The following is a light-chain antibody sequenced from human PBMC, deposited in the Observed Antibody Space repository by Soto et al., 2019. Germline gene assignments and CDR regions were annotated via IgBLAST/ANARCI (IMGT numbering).Light chain of an antibody. J-gene: IGLJ1*01. CDR3: QTWGTGTPV. V-gene: IGLV4-69*01. CDR1: SWHISYA. Sequence: QLVLTQSPSASASLGASVKLTCTLSSWHISYAIAWHQQQPEKGPRYLMKLNSDGSHSKGDGIPERFSGSSSGAERYLTISSLQSEDEADYYCQTWGTGTPVFGTGTKLTVL. CDR2: LNSDGSH.